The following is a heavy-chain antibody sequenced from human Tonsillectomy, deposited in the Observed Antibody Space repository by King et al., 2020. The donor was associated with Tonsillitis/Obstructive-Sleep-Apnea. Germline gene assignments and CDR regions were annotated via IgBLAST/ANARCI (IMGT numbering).Heavy chain of an antibody. V-gene: IGHV1-69*10. Sequence: VQLVESGAEVKKPGSSVKVSCKASGGTFSSYAISWVRQAPGQGLEWMGGIIPILGIANYAQKLQGRVTITADKSTRTAYMELMSLRPEDTDVYYCASEFPQQYYFDYWGQGTLVTVSS. D-gene: IGHD6-13*01. J-gene: IGHJ4*02. CDR1: GGTFSSYA. CDR3: ASEFPQQYYFDY. CDR2: IIPILGIA.